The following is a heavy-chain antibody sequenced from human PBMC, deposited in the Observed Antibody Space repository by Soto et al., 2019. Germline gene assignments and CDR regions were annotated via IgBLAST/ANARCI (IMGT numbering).Heavy chain of an antibody. D-gene: IGHD1-7*01. CDR2: IIPIFGTA. Sequence: ASVKVSCKASGGTFSSYAISWVRQAPGQGLEWMGGIIPIFGTANYAQKFQGRVTITADESTSTAYMELSSLRSEDTAVYYCARAFLELSMTGMDVWGRGTTVTVSS. J-gene: IGHJ6*02. CDR1: GGTFSSYA. CDR3: ARAFLELSMTGMDV. V-gene: IGHV1-69*13.